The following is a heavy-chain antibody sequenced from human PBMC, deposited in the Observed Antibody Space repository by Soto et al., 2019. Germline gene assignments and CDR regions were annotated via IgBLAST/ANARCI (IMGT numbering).Heavy chain of an antibody. CDR1: GYSFTSCW. CDR3: ARQPPMPNYDILTGPCDY. Sequence: GESLKISCKGSGYSFTSCWIGWVRQMPGKGLEWMGIIYPGDSDTRYSPSFQGQVTISADKSISTAYLQWSSLKASDTAMYYCARQPPMPNYDILTGPCDYWGQGTLVTVSS. V-gene: IGHV5-51*01. D-gene: IGHD3-9*01. J-gene: IGHJ4*02. CDR2: IYPGDSDT.